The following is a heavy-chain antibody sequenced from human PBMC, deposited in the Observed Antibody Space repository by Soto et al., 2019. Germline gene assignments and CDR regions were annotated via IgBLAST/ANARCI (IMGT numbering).Heavy chain of an antibody. CDR3: ATIFRYGGPEY. CDR1: GFTFSSYA. V-gene: IGHV3-23*01. D-gene: IGHD1-26*01. CDR2: ISVSGDSR. Sequence: GGSLRLSCATSGFTFSSYAMSWVRQAPVKGLEWVSGISVSGDSRYDADSVKGRFTISRDNSKSTLYLQMNSLRAEDTAVYYCATIFRYGGPEYWGQGVLVTVSS. J-gene: IGHJ4*02.